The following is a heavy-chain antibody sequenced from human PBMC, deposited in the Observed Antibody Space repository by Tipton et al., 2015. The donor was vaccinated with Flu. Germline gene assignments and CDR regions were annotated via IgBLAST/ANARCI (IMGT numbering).Heavy chain of an antibody. Sequence: TLSLTCTVSGGSINDYYWSWIRQPPGKGLEWIGYIYYSGSTNYNPSLKSRVTISVDTSKNQFSLKLSSVTAADTAVYYCARSMVGIFGVVEGCHGMDVWGQGTTVSVSS. J-gene: IGHJ6*02. CDR2: IYYSGST. CDR3: ARSMVGIFGVVEGCHGMDV. D-gene: IGHD3-3*01. V-gene: IGHV4-59*01. CDR1: GGSINDYY.